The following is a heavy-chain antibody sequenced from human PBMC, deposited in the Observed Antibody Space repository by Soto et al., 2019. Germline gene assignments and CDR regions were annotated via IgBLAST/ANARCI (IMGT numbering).Heavy chain of an antibody. V-gene: IGHV4-59*01. CDR2: IYDTGST. CDR3: ARCPIDHNWFDP. J-gene: IGHJ5*02. CDR1: VSDITTYY. Sequence: PWETRSLTCTVSVSDITTYYWSWLRQSPGKGLEWIGHIYDTGSTTYNPSLKSRVTISVDTSNKQFSLRLTSVTAADTAVYYCARCPIDHNWFDPWGQGTLVTVSS. D-gene: IGHD3-9*01.